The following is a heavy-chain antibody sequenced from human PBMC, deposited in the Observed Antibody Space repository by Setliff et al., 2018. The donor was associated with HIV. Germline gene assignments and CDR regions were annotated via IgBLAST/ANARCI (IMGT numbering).Heavy chain of an antibody. J-gene: IGHJ6*03. D-gene: IGHD3-3*01. CDR1: GGFIGTYY. Sequence: PSETLSLTCTVSGGFIGTYYWSWIRQSPGKGLEWIGSVYYTGSTNYNPSLESRVTMSVDTPKNQFSLRLMSLTAADTAIYYCARGRVTLNGVAAGHHYMDVWGKGNTVTVSS. CDR2: VYYTGST. V-gene: IGHV4-59*13. CDR3: ARGRVTLNGVAAGHHYMDV.